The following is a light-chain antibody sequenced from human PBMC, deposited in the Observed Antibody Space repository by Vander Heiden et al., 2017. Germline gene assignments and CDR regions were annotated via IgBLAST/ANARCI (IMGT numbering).Light chain of an antibody. V-gene: IGLV1-44*01. CDR1: SSKIGSNT. Sequence: QSVLPQPPSASGTPGQRVTISCSGSSSKIGSNTVNGYQQHPGTAPKLLIYSNNQRPSGVPDRFSGSKSGTSASLAISGLQSEDEADYYCAAWDDSLNGVVFGGGTKLTVL. J-gene: IGLJ2*01. CDR2: SNN. CDR3: AAWDDSLNGVV.